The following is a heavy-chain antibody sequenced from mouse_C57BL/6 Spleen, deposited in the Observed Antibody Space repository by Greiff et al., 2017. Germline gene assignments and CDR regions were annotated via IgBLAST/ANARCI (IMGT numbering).Heavy chain of an antibody. CDR2: ISYDGSN. CDR3: AAYGNYVR. J-gene: IGHJ3*01. Sequence: EVQLQESGPGLVTPSPSLSLTCSVTGSSITSGYYWNWIRHFPGTKLEWMSYISYDGSNNYNPSLKNRISITRDTSKNQFFRKLNSVTTEDTATYYCAAYGNYVRWGQGTLVTVSA. CDR1: GSSITSGYY. D-gene: IGHD2-1*01. V-gene: IGHV3-6*01.